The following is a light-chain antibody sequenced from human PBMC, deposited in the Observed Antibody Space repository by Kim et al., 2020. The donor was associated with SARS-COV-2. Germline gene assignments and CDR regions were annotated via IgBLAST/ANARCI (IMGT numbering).Light chain of an antibody. J-gene: IGKJ1*01. Sequence: SPGENATLSCRASQSVSSNYLAWYQQKPGQAPRLLIYGASSRATGIPDRFSGSGSGTDFTLTITRLEPEDFAVYYCQQYSSSPATFGQGTKVDIK. CDR3: QQYSSSPAT. V-gene: IGKV3-20*01. CDR2: GAS. CDR1: QSVSSNY.